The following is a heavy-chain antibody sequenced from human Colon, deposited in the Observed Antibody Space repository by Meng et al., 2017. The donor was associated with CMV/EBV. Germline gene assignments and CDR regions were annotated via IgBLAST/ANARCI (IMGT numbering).Heavy chain of an antibody. D-gene: IGHD5-12*01. CDR1: GYDFTSYG. CDR3: ARGHSDYVY. Sequence: ASVKVSCKTSGYDFTSYGLRWLRQAPGQGLEWMGWISGYNGNTKYAHKFQGRVTMTTDTSTNTAYMELRSLRSDDTAVYYCARGHSDYVYWGQGTLVTVSS. CDR2: ISGYNGNT. V-gene: IGHV1-18*01. J-gene: IGHJ4*02.